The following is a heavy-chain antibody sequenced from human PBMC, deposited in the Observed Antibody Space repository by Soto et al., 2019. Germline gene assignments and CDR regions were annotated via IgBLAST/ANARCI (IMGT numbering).Heavy chain of an antibody. J-gene: IGHJ6*02. CDR2: IYPGDSDT. Sequence: PGESLKISCKGSGYSFTSYWIGWVRQMPGKGLEWMGIIYPGDSDTRYSPSFQGQVTISADKSISTAYLQWSSLKASDTAMYYCARQITMVRGPYGMDVWGQGTTVTVSS. CDR1: GYSFTSYW. CDR3: ARQITMVRGPYGMDV. D-gene: IGHD3-10*01. V-gene: IGHV5-51*01.